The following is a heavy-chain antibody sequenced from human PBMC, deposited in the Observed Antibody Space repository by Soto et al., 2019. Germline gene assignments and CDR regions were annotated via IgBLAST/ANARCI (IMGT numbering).Heavy chain of an antibody. J-gene: IGHJ4*02. CDR3: ARNGGGSGSYYSIDV. V-gene: IGHV1-2*04. CDR2: INPDSGGT. D-gene: IGHD1-26*01. Sequence: GASVKVSCKASGYSFSDHYIHWVRQAPGQGLEWMGWINPDSGGTNYAQKFQGWVIMTSDTSINTVYMELSGLRSDDIAVYYCARNGGGSGSYYSIDVWGPGTLVTVSS. CDR1: GYSFSDHY.